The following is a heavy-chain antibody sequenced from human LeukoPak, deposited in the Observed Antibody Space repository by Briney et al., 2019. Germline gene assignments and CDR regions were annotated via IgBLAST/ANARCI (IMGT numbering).Heavy chain of an antibody. CDR3: ARDSTDIAAASYYYYYGMDV. D-gene: IGHD6-13*01. CDR2: ISSSSSYI. Sequence: GGSLRLSCAASGFTFSSYSMNWVRQAPGKGLEWVSSISSSSSYIYYADSVKGRFTISRDNAKNSLYLQMNSLRAEDTAVYYCARDSTDIAAASYYYYYGMDVWGQGTTVTVSS. CDR1: GFTFSSYS. V-gene: IGHV3-21*01. J-gene: IGHJ6*02.